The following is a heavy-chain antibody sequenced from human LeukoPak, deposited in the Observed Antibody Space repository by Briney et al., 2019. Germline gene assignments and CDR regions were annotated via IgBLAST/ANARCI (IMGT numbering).Heavy chain of an antibody. CDR2: TYYSGST. D-gene: IGHD3-3*01. CDR3: ARGGYDFWSGYSPIGVNWFDP. Sequence: SETLSLTCTVSGGSISSYYWSWIRQPPGKGLEWIGYTYYSGSTNYNPSLKSRVTISVDTSKNQFSLKLSSVTAADTAVYYCARGGYDFWSGYSPIGVNWFDPWGQGTLVTVSS. J-gene: IGHJ5*02. V-gene: IGHV4-59*01. CDR1: GGSISSYY.